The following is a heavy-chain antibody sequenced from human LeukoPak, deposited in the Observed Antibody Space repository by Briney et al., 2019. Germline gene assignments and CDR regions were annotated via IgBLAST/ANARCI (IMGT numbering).Heavy chain of an antibody. V-gene: IGHV3-64D*09. CDR3: VRGYSFGPYGMDV. CDR2: ISDSGGST. D-gene: IGHD2-15*01. J-gene: IGHJ6*02. CDR1: GFTFSNYW. Sequence: PGGALGLSCAAPGFTFSNYWMHWVRQAPGKGLEYVSAISDSGGSTYYADSVQGRFTISRDNSKNTLYLQMSSLRAEDTAVYFCVRGYSFGPYGMDVWGQGTTVTVSS.